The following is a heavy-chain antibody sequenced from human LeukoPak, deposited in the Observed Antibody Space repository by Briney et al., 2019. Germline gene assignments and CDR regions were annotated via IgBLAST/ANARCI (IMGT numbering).Heavy chain of an antibody. V-gene: IGHV3-23*01. Sequence: GGSLRLSCATSGFTLSTSVINWVRLLPGKGLEWVSIINNNDGKTYYADTYYADSVKGRFTISRDISKRTVYLQMNSLTVEDTAIYYCAKKGDTSGWYWGSWGQGTLVTVSS. CDR3: AKKGDTSGWYWGS. D-gene: IGHD6-19*01. CDR2: INNNDGKTYYADT. J-gene: IGHJ5*02. CDR1: GFTLSTSV.